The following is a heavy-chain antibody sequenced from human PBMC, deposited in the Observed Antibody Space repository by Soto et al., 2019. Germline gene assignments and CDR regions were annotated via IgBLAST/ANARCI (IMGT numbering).Heavy chain of an antibody. CDR1: GYTFTSYY. CDR3: ARDSLTTVVTHHYYYGMDV. Sequence: ASVKVSCKASGYTFTSYYMHWVRQAPGQGLEWKGIINPSGGSTSYAQKFQGRVTMTRDTSTSTVYMELSSLRSEDTAVYYCARDSLTTVVTHHYYYGMDVWGQGTTVTVSS. J-gene: IGHJ6*02. CDR2: INPSGGST. D-gene: IGHD4-17*01. V-gene: IGHV1-46*01.